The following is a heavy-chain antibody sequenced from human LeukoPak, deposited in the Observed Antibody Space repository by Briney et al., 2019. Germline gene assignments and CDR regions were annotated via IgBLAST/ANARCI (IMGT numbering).Heavy chain of an antibody. Sequence: PSETLSLTCTVSGGSISSYYWSWIRQPPGKGLEWIGYIYYSGSTNYNPSLKSRVTISVDTSKNQFSLKLSSVTAADTAVYYCARAGAAMYSGSLRGWFDPWGQGTLVTVSS. J-gene: IGHJ5*02. V-gene: IGHV4-59*12. CDR1: GGSISSYY. D-gene: IGHD1-26*01. CDR2: IYYSGST. CDR3: ARAGAAMYSGSLRGWFDP.